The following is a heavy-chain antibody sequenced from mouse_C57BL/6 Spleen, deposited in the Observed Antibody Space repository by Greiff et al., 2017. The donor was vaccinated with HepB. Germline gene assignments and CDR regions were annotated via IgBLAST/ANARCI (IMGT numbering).Heavy chain of an antibody. CDR1: GYTFTSYW. D-gene: IGHD1-1*01. J-gene: IGHJ3*01. CDR3: ARSIYYYGSSYEFAY. Sequence: QVQLQQPGAELVKPGASVKMSCKASGYTFTSYWITWVKQRPGQGLEWIGDIYPGSGSTNYNEKFKSKATLTVDTSSSTAYMQLSSLTSEDSAVYYWARSIYYYGSSYEFAYWGQGTLVTVSA. CDR2: IYPGSGST. V-gene: IGHV1-55*01.